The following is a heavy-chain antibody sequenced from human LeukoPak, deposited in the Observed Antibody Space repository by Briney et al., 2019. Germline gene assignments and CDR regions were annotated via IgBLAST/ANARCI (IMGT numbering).Heavy chain of an antibody. D-gene: IGHD1-14*01. CDR2: INSNSGDT. J-gene: IGHJ4*02. CDR1: GFSFSTSP. CDR3: ARKDSGLNPFDL. Sequence: GGSLRLSYAASGFSFSTSPMSWVRQAPGKGLEWVSGINSNSGDTPYADFAKGRFTISRDNSKNTLYLQMNSLRVEDTAVYYCARKDSGLNPFDLWGQGTLVTVSS. V-gene: IGHV3-23*01.